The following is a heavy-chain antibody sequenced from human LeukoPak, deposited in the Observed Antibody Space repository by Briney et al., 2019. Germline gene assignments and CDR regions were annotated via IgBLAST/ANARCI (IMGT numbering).Heavy chain of an antibody. Sequence: GSLRLSCAASGFTFSSYWMSWVRQAPGKGLEWVANIKQDGSEKYYVDSVKGRFTISRDNAKNSLYLQMNSLRAEDAAVYYRARDFMPYYDFWSGYLGRDYYYMDVWGKGTTVTVSS. CDR2: IKQDGSEK. CDR3: ARDFMPYYDFWSGYLGRDYYYMDV. D-gene: IGHD3-3*01. CDR1: GFTFSSYW. V-gene: IGHV3-7*01. J-gene: IGHJ6*03.